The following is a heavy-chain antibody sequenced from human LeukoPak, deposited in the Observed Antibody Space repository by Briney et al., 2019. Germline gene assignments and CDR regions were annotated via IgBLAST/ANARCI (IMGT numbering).Heavy chain of an antibody. V-gene: IGHV3-23*01. J-gene: IGHJ4*02. D-gene: IGHD3-22*01. CDR2: ISGGGGNT. CDR1: GFTFSSYA. Sequence: LPGGSLRPSCAASGFTFSSYAMSWVRQAPGEGLEWVSAISGGGGNTYYADSVKGRFTISRDNSKNTLYLQMNSLRAEDTAVYYCAKTYYYDSSNYPPMDYWGQGTLVTVSS. CDR3: AKTYYYDSSNYPPMDY.